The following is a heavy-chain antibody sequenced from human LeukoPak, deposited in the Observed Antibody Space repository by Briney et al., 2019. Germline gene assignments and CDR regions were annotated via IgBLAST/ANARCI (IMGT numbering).Heavy chain of an antibody. CDR3: ARGPYDFWSGYYIY. CDR2: INSDGSST. J-gene: IGHJ4*02. V-gene: IGHV3-74*01. CDR1: GFTFSSYW. D-gene: IGHD3-3*01. Sequence: GGSLRLSXAASGFTFSSYWMHWVRQAPGKGLVWVSRINSDGSSTSYADSVKGRFTISRDNAKNTLYLQMNSLRAEDTAVYYCARGPYDFWSGYYIYWGQGTLVTVSS.